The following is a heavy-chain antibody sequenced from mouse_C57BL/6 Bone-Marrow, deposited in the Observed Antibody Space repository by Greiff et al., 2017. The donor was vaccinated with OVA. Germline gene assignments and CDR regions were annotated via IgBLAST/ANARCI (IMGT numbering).Heavy chain of an antibody. V-gene: IGHV1-15*01. CDR1: GYTFTDYA. D-gene: IGHD2-5*01. CDR3: TRGYSNYYAMDY. J-gene: IGHJ4*01. CDR2: IDPETGGT. Sequence: VQLQQSGAELVRPGASVTLSCKASGYTFTDYAMHWVKQTPVHGLEWIGAIDPETGGTAYNQKFKGKAILTADKSSSTAYVELRSLTSEDSAVYYCTRGYSNYYAMDYWGQGTSVTVSA.